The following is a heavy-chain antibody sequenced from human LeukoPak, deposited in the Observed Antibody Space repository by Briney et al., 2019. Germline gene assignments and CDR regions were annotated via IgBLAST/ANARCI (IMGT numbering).Heavy chain of an antibody. CDR2: ISGSGGST. D-gene: IGHD4-11*01. Sequence: GGTLRLSCAASGFTFSSYGMIWVRQAPGKGLEWVSGISGSGGSTYVADSVKGRFTVSRDNSKNTLYLQMNSLRADDTAVYYCLQKQDYWGQGTQVTVSS. J-gene: IGHJ4*02. V-gene: IGHV3-23*01. CDR1: GFTFSSYG. CDR3: LQKQDY.